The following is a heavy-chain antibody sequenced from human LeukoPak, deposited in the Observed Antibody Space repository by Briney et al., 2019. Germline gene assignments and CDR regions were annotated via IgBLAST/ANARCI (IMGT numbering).Heavy chain of an antibody. J-gene: IGHJ5*02. Sequence: PSETLSLTCTVSGGSISSYYWSWIRQPAGKGLEWIGRIYTSGSTNYNPSLKSRVTMSVDTSKNQFSLKLSSVTAADTAVYYCARDQYSSGWHPNLRGAWFDPWGQGTLVTVSS. V-gene: IGHV4-4*07. CDR1: GGSISSYY. CDR2: IYTSGST. CDR3: ARDQYSSGWHPNLRGAWFDP. D-gene: IGHD6-19*01.